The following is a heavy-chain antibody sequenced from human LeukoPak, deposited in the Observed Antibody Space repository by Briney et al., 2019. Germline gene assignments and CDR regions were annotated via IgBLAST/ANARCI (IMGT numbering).Heavy chain of an antibody. J-gene: IGHJ6*03. CDR1: GFTFSSYG. CDR3: AKAPYGDYEYYYYYMDV. V-gene: IGHV3-30*02. D-gene: IGHD4-17*01. CDR2: IRYHGSNK. Sequence: PGGSLRLSCAASGFTFSSYGMHWVCQAPGKGLEWVAFIRYHGSNKDYTDSVKGRFTISRDNSKNTLYLQMNSLGAEDTAVYYCAKAPYGDYEYYYYYMDVWGKGTTVTISS.